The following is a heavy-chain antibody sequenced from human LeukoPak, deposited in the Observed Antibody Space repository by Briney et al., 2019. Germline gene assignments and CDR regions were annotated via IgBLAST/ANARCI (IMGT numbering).Heavy chain of an antibody. J-gene: IGHJ4*02. CDR1: GGTFSSYT. D-gene: IGHD2-15*01. Sequence: SVRVSCKASGGTFSSYTISWVRQAPGQGLEWMGRIIPILGIANYAQKFQGRVTITADKSTSTAYPELSSLRSEDTAVYYCARGCSGGSCYFYWGQGTLVTVSS. CDR2: IIPILGIA. CDR3: ARGCSGGSCYFY. V-gene: IGHV1-69*02.